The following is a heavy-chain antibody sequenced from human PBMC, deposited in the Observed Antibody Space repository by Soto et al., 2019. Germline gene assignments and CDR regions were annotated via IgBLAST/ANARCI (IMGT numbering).Heavy chain of an antibody. V-gene: IGHV3-33*01. J-gene: IGHJ6*02. Sequence: GGSLRLSCAASGFTFSSYGMHWVRQAPGKGLEWVAVIWYDGSNKYYADSVKGRFTISRDNSKNTLYLQMNSLRAEDTAVYYCARDRPVYGDYAGWDSAYYYGMDVWGQGTTVTVSS. CDR3: ARDRPVYGDYAGWDSAYYYGMDV. CDR1: GFTFSSYG. D-gene: IGHD4-17*01. CDR2: IWYDGSNK.